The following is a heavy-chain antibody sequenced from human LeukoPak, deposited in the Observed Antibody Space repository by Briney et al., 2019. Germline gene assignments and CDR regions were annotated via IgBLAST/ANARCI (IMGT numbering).Heavy chain of an antibody. J-gene: IGHJ1*01. CDR1: GGTFSSYT. Sequence: VASVKVSCKASGGTFSSYTISWVRQAPGQGLEWMGRIIPILGIANYAQKFQGRVTITADKSTSTAYMELSSLRSEDTAVYYCARVGWELPKYFQHWGQGTLVTVSS. V-gene: IGHV1-69*02. D-gene: IGHD1-26*01. CDR3: ARVGWELPKYFQH. CDR2: IIPILGIA.